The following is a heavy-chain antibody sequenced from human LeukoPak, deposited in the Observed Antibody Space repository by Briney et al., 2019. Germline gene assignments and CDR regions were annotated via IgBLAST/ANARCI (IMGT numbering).Heavy chain of an antibody. CDR1: GFTFSSYG. CDR3: AREAAAYSSGPGYMDV. CDR2: ISYDGSNK. V-gene: IGHV3-30*03. Sequence: GESLTLSCAASGFTFSSYGMHWVRQAPGKGLEWVAFISYDGSNKYYADSVKGRFTISRDNSKNTLYLQMNSLRAEDTAVYYCAREAAAYSSGPGYMDVWGKGTTVTISS. D-gene: IGHD6-19*01. J-gene: IGHJ6*03.